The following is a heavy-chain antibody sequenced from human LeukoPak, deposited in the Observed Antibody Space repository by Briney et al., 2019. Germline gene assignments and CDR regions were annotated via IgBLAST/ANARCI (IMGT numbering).Heavy chain of an antibody. CDR3: ARGGNSGWRTPNDDY. CDR2: INPNSGGT. Sequence: GASVKVSCKASGYTFTGYYMHWVRQAPGQGLEWMGWINPNSGGTNYVQKLQGRVTMTTDTSTSTAYMELRSLRSDDTAVYYCARGGNSGWRTPNDDYWGQGTLVTVSS. D-gene: IGHD6-19*01. V-gene: IGHV1-2*02. CDR1: GYTFTGYY. J-gene: IGHJ4*02.